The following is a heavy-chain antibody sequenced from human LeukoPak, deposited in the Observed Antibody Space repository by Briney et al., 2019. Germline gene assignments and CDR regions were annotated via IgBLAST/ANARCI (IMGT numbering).Heavy chain of an antibody. CDR3: ARGILRYDWTDSDVRAFHYYYYMDV. CDR1: CDSLSGSS. V-gene: IGHV4-34*01. CDR2: ISQSGNT. J-gene: IGHJ6*03. Sequence: PSETLSLTCAVHCDSLSGSSVTWVRQPPGKGLEWIGEISQSGNTNYSPSLKSRLTMSIDTSKNQISLNLSSATTADTAVYFCARGILRYDWTDSDVRAFHYYYYMDVWGPGVTVIVSS. D-gene: IGHD1-20*01.